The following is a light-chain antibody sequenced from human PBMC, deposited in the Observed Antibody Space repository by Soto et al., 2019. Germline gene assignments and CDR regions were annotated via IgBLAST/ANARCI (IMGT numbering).Light chain of an antibody. J-gene: IGLJ1*01. CDR2: EVR. CDR3: SSYTSSNTLEV. Sequence: QSVLTQPASVSGSPGQSITISCTGTSSDVGGYTYVSWYQQHPGKAPKLMIYEVRNRPSGVSNRFSGSKSGNTASLTISGLQAEDEADYYCSSYTSSNTLEVFGTGTKVTVL. V-gene: IGLV2-14*01. CDR1: SSDVGGYTY.